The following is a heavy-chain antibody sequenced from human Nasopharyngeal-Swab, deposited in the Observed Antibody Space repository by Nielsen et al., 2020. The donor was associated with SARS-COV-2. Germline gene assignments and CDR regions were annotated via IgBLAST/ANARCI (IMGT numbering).Heavy chain of an antibody. CDR3: ARHLSRDSSWTTEANWFDP. V-gene: IGHV3-23*01. CDR1: GFTFSSYS. Sequence: GGSLRLSFAAPGFTFSSYSMSWLRQAPGKGLEWVPTITGNGDTTYSADPVEGRFTISRANSENTVYLQMNSQRAEDTALDPCARHLSRDSSWTTEANWFDPWGQGTLVTVSS. J-gene: IGHJ5*02. D-gene: IGHD6-13*01. CDR2: ITGNGDTT.